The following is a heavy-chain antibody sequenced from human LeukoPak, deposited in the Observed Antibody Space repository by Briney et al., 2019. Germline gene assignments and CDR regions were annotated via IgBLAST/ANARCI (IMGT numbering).Heavy chain of an antibody. V-gene: IGHV1-2*02. J-gene: IGHJ3*02. D-gene: IGHD5-12*01. CDR3: AREQGDSGWDGSDAFDI. Sequence: ASVKVSCKASGYTFTGYYMHWVRQAPGQGLEWMGWINPNSGGTNYAQKFQGRVTMTRDTSISTAYMELSRLRSDDTAVYYCAREQGDSGWDGSDAFDIWGQGTMVTVSS. CDR2: INPNSGGT. CDR1: GYTFTGYY.